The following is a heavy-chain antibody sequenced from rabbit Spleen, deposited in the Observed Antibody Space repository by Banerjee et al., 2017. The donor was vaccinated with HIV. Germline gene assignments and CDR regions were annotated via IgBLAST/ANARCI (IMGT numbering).Heavy chain of an antibody. CDR2: ISGST. J-gene: IGHJ4*01. CDR1: GIDFSNYW. CDR3: ARDGAGGSYFAL. V-gene: IGHV1S43*01. D-gene: IGHD8-1*01. Sequence: QEQLEESGGGLVTPGGTLTLTCKASGIDFSNYWMCWVRQAPGKGLEWIACISGSTYYASWAKGRFTISRSTSLNTVDLQMTSLTAADTATYFCARDGAGGSYFALWGQGTLVTVS.